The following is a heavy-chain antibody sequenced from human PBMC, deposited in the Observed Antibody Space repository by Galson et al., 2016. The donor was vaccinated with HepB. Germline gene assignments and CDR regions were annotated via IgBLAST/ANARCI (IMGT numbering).Heavy chain of an antibody. V-gene: IGHV1-69*13. CDR2: IIPIFGTA. J-gene: IGHJ6*02. D-gene: IGHD6-19*01. Sequence: SVKVSCKASGGTFSSYGISWVRQAPGQGLEWMGGIIPIFGTANYAQKSQGRVTITADESTSTAYMELSSLRSEDTAVYYCACDRTLAVAGGYGMDVWGQGTTVTVSS. CDR1: GGTFSSYG. CDR3: ACDRTLAVAGGYGMDV.